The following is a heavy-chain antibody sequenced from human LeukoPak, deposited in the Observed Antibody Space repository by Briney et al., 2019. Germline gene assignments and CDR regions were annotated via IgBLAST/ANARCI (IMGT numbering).Heavy chain of an antibody. CDR1: GFTFSSYA. D-gene: IGHD6-13*01. V-gene: IGHV3-21*01. Sequence: GGSLRLSCAASGFTFSSYAMSWVRQAPGKGLEWVSSISSSSSYIYYADSVKGRFTISRDNAKNSLYLQMNSLRAEDTAVYYCARDHETSFGYSSSWFDYWGQGTLVTVSS. CDR2: ISSSSSYI. CDR3: ARDHETSFGYSSSWFDY. J-gene: IGHJ4*02.